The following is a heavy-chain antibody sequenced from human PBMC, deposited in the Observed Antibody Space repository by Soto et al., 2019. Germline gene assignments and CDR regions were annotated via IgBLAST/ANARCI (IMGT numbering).Heavy chain of an antibody. D-gene: IGHD6-19*01. J-gene: IGHJ6*03. Sequence: GGSLRLSCAASGFTFSSYAMSWVRQAPGKGLEWVSAISGSGGSTYYADSVKGRFTISRDNSKNTLYLQMNSLRAEDTAVYYCAKDAVAGRFYYYYYMDVWRKGTTVTVSS. CDR2: ISGSGGST. CDR1: GFTFSSYA. CDR3: AKDAVAGRFYYYYYMDV. V-gene: IGHV3-23*01.